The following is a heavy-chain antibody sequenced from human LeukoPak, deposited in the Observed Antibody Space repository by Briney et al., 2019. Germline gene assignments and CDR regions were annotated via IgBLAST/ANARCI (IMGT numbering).Heavy chain of an antibody. J-gene: IGHJ4*02. CDR3: AKTTTGYSSGRYPGWPVDY. Sequence: GGSLRLSCAASGFTFSSYAMSWVRQAPGKGLEWVSAISGSGGSTYYADSVKGRFTISRDNSKNTLYLQMNSLRAEDTAVYYCAKTTTGYSSGRYPGWPVDYWGQGALVTVSS. CDR1: GFTFSSYA. D-gene: IGHD6-19*01. V-gene: IGHV3-23*01. CDR2: ISGSGGST.